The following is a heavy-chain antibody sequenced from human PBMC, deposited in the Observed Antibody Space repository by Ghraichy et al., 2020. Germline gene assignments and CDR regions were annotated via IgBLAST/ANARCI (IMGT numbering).Heavy chain of an antibody. Sequence: LSLTCGASGFTFSHYYMDWIRQAPGKGLEWISYISSDSNTIYYADSVKGRFTISRDNAKNSLYLQMDSLRAEDTAVYFCARDLDEDYGGTNFDYWGRGILVTVSS. CDR1: GFTFSHYY. CDR3: ARDLDEDYGGTNFDY. CDR2: ISSDSNTI. J-gene: IGHJ4*02. D-gene: IGHD4-23*01. V-gene: IGHV3-11*01.